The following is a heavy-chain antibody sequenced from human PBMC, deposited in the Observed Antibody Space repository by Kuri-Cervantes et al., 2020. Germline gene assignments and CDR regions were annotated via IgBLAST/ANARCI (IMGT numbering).Heavy chain of an antibody. CDR3: ARVPGPQLPGLSFLYYFDY. CDR1: GYTFTGYY. CDR2: INPNSGGT. V-gene: IGHV1-2*02. J-gene: IGHJ4*02. D-gene: IGHD2-2*01. Sequence: ASVKVSCKASGYTFTGYYMHRVRQAPGQGLEWMGWINPNSGGTNYAQKFQGRVTMTRDTSISTAYMELSRLRSDDTAVYYCARVPGPQLPGLSFLYYFDYWGQGTLVTVSS.